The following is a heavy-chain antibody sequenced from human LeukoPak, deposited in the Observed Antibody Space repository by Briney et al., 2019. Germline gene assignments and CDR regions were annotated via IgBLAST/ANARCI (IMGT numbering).Heavy chain of an antibody. CDR2: ISAYNGYT. D-gene: IGHD3-22*01. J-gene: IGHJ5*02. CDR3: ARAKYDSSGYYWFDP. CDR1: GYTFTSYG. V-gene: IGHV1-18*01. Sequence: ASVKVSCKASGYTFTSYGISWVRQAPGQGLEWMGWISAYNGYTKYAEKLQGRVTMTTDTSTSTAYMELRSLRSDDTAVYYCARAKYDSSGYYWFDPRGHGTLVTVSS.